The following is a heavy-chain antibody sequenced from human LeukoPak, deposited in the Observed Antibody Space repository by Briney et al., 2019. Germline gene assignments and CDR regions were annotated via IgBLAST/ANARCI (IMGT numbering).Heavy chain of an antibody. J-gene: IGHJ6*03. CDR1: GGSFSGYY. CDR2: LNHSGST. D-gene: IGHD3-10*01. CDR3: ARASRYYYGSGYYMDV. Sequence: PSETLSLTCAVYGGSFSGYYWSYIRQPPATGLEWIGELNHSGSTNYNPSLKSRVTISVDTSKNQFSLKLSSVTAADTAVYYCARASRYYYGSGYYMDVWGKGTTATVSS. V-gene: IGHV4-34*01.